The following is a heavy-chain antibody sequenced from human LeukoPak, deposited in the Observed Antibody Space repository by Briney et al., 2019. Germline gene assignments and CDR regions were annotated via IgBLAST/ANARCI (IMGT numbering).Heavy chain of an antibody. CDR3: AKDFFPKTSVYYFDS. J-gene: IGHJ4*02. V-gene: IGHV3-30*18. CDR2: VSYDGGSN. CDR1: GFTFSSYG. Sequence: PGGSLRLSCAASGFTFSSYGMHWVRQAPGKGLEWVAVVSYDGGSNHYQDSVNGRFTISRDNSKNTLYLQMNSLRAEDTAVYYCAKDFFPKTSVYYFDSWGQGTLVTVSS. D-gene: IGHD3-16*01.